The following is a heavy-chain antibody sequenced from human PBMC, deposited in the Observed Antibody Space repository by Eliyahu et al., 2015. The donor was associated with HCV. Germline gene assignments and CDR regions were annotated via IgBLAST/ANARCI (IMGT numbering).Heavy chain of an antibody. D-gene: IGHD6-19*01. CDR1: GGSITTYY. CDR2: LDFSGGT. Sequence: QVQLQESGPGLVKPSETLSLTCTVSGGSITTYYWXWXRQPPGQGXEXVGDLDFSGGTXYTPSLKXRVTISIDTSKNQFSLNLTSVTAADTAMYYCASGGGGIAVTGTGGWFDPWGQGTLVTVSS. V-gene: IGHV4-59*01. CDR3: ASGGGGIAVTGTGGWFDP. J-gene: IGHJ5*02.